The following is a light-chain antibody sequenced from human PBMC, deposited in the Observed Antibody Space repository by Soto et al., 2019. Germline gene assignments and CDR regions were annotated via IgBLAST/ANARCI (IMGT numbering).Light chain of an antibody. CDR3: SSYTTSSTHWV. V-gene: IGLV2-14*01. J-gene: IGLJ3*02. Sequence: QSVLTQPASVSGSPGQSITISCTGTSSDVGGYNYVSWYQQHPGKAPKLMIYEVSNRPSGVSNRFSGSKSGNTASLTISGLPAEDEADYSCSSYTTSSTHWVFGGGTKVTVL. CDR2: EVS. CDR1: SSDVGGYNY.